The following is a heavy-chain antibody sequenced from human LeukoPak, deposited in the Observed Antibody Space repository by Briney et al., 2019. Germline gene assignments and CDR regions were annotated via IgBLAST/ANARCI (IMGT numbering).Heavy chain of an antibody. Sequence: PSETLSLTCTVSGGSISSYYWSWIRQPPGKGLEWIGYIYYSGSANYNPSLKSRVTISVDTSKNQFSLKLSSVTAADTAVYYCARVSGWRSGYYRYNWFDPWGQGTLVTVSS. CDR3: ARVSGWRSGYYRYNWFDP. D-gene: IGHD3-3*01. V-gene: IGHV4-59*12. CDR2: IYYSGSA. J-gene: IGHJ5*02. CDR1: GGSISSYY.